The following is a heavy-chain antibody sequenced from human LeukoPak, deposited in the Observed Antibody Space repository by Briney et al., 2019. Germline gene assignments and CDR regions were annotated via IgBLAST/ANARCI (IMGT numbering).Heavy chain of an antibody. CDR1: GGSISSGSYY. J-gene: IGHJ5*02. V-gene: IGHV4-61*02. D-gene: IGHD3-3*01. CDR2: IHRSGST. CDR3: ARGGFLVQNHFDP. Sequence: SETLSLTCTVSGGSISSGSYYWSWIRQPAGKGLEWIGRIHRSGSTAYNPSVKSRVTISVDTSKNQFSLALNSVTAADTTVYYCARGGFLVQNHFDPWGQGTLVTVSS.